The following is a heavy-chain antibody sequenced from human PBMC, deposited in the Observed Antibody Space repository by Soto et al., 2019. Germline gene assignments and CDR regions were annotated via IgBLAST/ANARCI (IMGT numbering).Heavy chain of an antibody. J-gene: IGHJ4*02. CDR2: IDPSGSKR. V-gene: IGHV5-10-1*01. Sequence: PGECLKSACKGSRYNLTNYWISWVRQTPEKGLEWMGRIDPSGSKRTCRPSFQGHVTSSTDRSITTAYLQWSSLKASDTGIYYCARNRGCSSLAGFDYWGQGTLVTVP. CDR3: ARNRGCSSLAGFDY. D-gene: IGHD3-10*01. CDR1: RYNLTNYW.